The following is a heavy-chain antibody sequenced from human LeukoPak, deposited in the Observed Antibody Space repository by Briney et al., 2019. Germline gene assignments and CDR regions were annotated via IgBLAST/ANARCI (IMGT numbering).Heavy chain of an antibody. CDR2: IYYSGST. CDR3: ARRDGGSLGAFDY. Sequence: PSETLSLTCTVSGGSISSSSYYWGWIRQPPGKGLEWIGSIYYSGSTYYNPSLKSRVTISVDTSKNQFSLKLSSVTAADTAVYYCARRDGGSLGAFDYWGQGTLVTVSS. J-gene: IGHJ4*02. V-gene: IGHV4-39*07. CDR1: GGSISSSSYY. D-gene: IGHD2-15*01.